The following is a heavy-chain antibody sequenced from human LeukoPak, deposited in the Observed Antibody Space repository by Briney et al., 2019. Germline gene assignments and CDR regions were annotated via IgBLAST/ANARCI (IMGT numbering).Heavy chain of an antibody. CDR3: ARVPPVTRFTIFGVGTTKTPLDY. J-gene: IGHJ4*02. CDR2: INPNSGGT. V-gene: IGHV1-2*02. CDR1: GYTFTGYY. Sequence: ASVKVSCKASGYTFTGYYMHWVRQAPGQGLEWMGWINPNSGGTNYAQKFQGRVTMTRDTSISTAYMELSRLRSDDTAVYYCARVPPVTRFTIFGVGTTKTPLDYWGQGTLVTVPS. D-gene: IGHD3-3*01.